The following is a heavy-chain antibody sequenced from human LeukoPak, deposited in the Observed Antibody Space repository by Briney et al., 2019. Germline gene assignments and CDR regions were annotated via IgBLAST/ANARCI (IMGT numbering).Heavy chain of an antibody. J-gene: IGHJ4*02. CDR3: AKFRPYYYDSSGYLSGYFDY. D-gene: IGHD3-22*01. Sequence: PGGSLRLSCAASGFTFDDYAMHWVRHAPGKGLEWVSGISWNSGSIGYADSVKGRFTISRDNAKNSLYLQMNSLRAEDTALYYCAKFRPYYYDSSGYLSGYFDYWGQGTLVTVSS. CDR1: GFTFDDYA. V-gene: IGHV3-9*01. CDR2: ISWNSGSI.